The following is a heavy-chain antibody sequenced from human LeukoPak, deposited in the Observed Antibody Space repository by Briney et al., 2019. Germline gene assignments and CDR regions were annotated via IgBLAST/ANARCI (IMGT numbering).Heavy chain of an antibody. D-gene: IGHD3-3*01. Sequence: SETLSLTCTVSGGSISSYYWSWIRQPAGKGLEWIGRIYSSGDTNYNPSLKSRVTMSVDTSKNQFSLKLSSVTAADTAVYYCARQSQPLRFLEWLSLYYFDYWGQGTLVTVSS. J-gene: IGHJ4*02. CDR1: GGSISSYY. CDR2: IYSSGDT. V-gene: IGHV4-4*07. CDR3: ARQSQPLRFLEWLSLYYFDY.